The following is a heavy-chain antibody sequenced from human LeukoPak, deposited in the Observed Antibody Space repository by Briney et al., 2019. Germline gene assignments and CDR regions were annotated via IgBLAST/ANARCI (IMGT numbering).Heavy chain of an antibody. D-gene: IGHD1-26*01. CDR3: ARASGGYEKYYFDY. J-gene: IGHJ4*02. CDR1: GFTFSSYA. CDR2: ISGSGGST. V-gene: IGHV3-23*01. Sequence: PGGSLRLSCAASGFTFSSYAMSWVRQAPGEGLEWVSAISGSGGSTYYADSVKGRFTISRDNSKNTLYLQMNSLRAEDTAVYYCARASGGYEKYYFDYWGQGTLITVSS.